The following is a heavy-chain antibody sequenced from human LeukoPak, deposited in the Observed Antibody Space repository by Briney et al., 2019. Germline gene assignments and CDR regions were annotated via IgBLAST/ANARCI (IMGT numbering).Heavy chain of an antibody. J-gene: IGHJ4*02. Sequence: GESLKISCKGSGYPFSSYWIGWVRQMPGKGLAWMGIIYPGDSDTRYSPSLQGQVTISVDTSIGTAYLQWSSLKASDTAIYYCARQNDFRLDYWGQGTLVTVSS. CDR3: ARQNDFRLDY. CDR2: IYPGDSDT. V-gene: IGHV5-51*01. D-gene: IGHD3-3*01. CDR1: GYPFSSYW.